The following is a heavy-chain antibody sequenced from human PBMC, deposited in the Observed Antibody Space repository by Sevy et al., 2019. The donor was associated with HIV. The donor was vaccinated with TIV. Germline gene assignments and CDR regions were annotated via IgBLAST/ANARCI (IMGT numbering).Heavy chain of an antibody. CDR1: GGSISGYY. Sequence: SETLSLTCTVFGGSISGYYWSWVRQPPGKGLEWIGYIYSNGNTNYNSSLKSRLTISVHTSKNQFSLKLTSVTAADTVVYYCARSVTTHTYYYMDVWGKGTTVTVSS. CDR2: IYSNGNT. CDR3: ARSVTTHTYYYMDV. D-gene: IGHD4-4*01. J-gene: IGHJ6*03. V-gene: IGHV4-59*01.